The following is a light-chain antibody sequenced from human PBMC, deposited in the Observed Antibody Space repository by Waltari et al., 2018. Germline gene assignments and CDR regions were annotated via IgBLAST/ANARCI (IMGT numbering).Light chain of an antibody. CDR2: DAS. CDR3: QQRNSWPLT. J-gene: IGKJ4*01. Sequence: IVLTQSPATLSLSPGERATLSCRASQSVRNYLAWYQQKPGQAPRLLIYDASDRATGIPARFSGSGSGTDFTLTISSLEPEDFAVYYCQQRNSWPLTFGGGTKVEIK. V-gene: IGKV3-11*01. CDR1: QSVRNY.